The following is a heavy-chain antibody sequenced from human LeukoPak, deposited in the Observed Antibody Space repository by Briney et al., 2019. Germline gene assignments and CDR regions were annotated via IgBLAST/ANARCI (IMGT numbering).Heavy chain of an antibody. J-gene: IGHJ4*02. CDR1: GFTFSDSY. D-gene: IGHD3-16*01. Sequence: GGSLRLSCAASGFTFSDSYMTWIRQAPGKGLEWVAFIDKSGGTTYYADSVKGRFTISRDNAKNSLYLQMNSLRAEDTAVYYCARGLGLFDYWGQGTLVTVSS. CDR2: IDKSGGTT. V-gene: IGHV3-11*04. CDR3: ARGLGLFDY.